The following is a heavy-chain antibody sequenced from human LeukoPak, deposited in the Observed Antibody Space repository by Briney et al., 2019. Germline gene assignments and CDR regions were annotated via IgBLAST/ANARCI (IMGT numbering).Heavy chain of an antibody. CDR3: ARVWGSYYYDSSGYYYFDY. V-gene: IGHV1-18*01. CDR1: GYVFINYY. CDR2: ISAYNGNT. Sequence: ASVKVSCKTSGYVFINYYIHWVRQAPGQGLEWMGWISAYNGNTNYAQKLQGRVTMTTDTSTSTAYMELRSLRSDDTAVYYCARVWGSYYYDSSGYYYFDYWGQGTLVTVSS. J-gene: IGHJ4*02. D-gene: IGHD3-22*01.